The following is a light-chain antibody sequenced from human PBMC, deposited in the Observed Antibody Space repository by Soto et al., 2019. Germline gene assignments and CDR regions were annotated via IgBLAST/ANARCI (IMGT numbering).Light chain of an antibody. V-gene: IGKV3D-15*01. Sequence: ETMFTQSVAALSVSPREGATRSCRTSQSNSSKLAWCQQLPGQAPRLLIYDASTRAAGIPARFSGSGYGTEFTLVISVLQSEDSAVYFCQPYNSCRWPLAEGTKVDIK. CDR1: QSNSSK. J-gene: IGKJ1*01. CDR2: DAS. CDR3: QPYNSCRWP.